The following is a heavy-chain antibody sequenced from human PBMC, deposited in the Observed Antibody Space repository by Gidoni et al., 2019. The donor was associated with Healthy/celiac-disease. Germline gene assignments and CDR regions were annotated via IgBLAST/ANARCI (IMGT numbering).Heavy chain of an antibody. Sequence: EVQLLESGGGLVQPGASLRLACDGSGFTFSSYAMSWVRQAPGTWLEWVSAISGSGGSTHLADSVKGRFTISRDNSKNTLYLQMNSLRAEDTAVYYCAKGHYCSSTSCYFYYGMDVWGQGTTVTVSS. CDR2: ISGSGGST. J-gene: IGHJ6*02. CDR1: GFTFSSYA. CDR3: AKGHYCSSTSCYFYYGMDV. D-gene: IGHD2-2*01. V-gene: IGHV3-23*01.